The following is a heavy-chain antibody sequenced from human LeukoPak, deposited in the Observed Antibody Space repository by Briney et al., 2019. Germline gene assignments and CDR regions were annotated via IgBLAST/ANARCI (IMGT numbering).Heavy chain of an antibody. Sequence: GGSLRLSCAASGFTFSCCAIHWVRQAPGRGLEWVAVISSDENTKFYADSVKGRFTVYRDNSKKTVWLQMNSLRAEDTAVYYCAKKGGSSGRYDYLDYWGQGTLATVSS. D-gene: IGHD6-19*01. CDR3: AKKGGSSGRYDYLDY. J-gene: IGHJ4*02. V-gene: IGHV3-30-3*02. CDR1: GFTFSCCA. CDR2: ISSDENTK.